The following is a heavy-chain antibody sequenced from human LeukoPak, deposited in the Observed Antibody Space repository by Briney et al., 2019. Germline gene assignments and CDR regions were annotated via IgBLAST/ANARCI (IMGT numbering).Heavy chain of an antibody. Sequence: PLQTLSLTCTVSGGSISSGSYYWSWIRQPAGKGLGWIGRIYTSGSTNYNPSLKSRVTISVDTSKNQFSLKLSSVTAADTAVYYCARGGDDSSGYYPNWFDPWGQGTLVTVSS. CDR1: GGSISSGSYY. CDR2: IYTSGST. J-gene: IGHJ5*02. CDR3: ARGGDDSSGYYPNWFDP. V-gene: IGHV4-61*02. D-gene: IGHD3-22*01.